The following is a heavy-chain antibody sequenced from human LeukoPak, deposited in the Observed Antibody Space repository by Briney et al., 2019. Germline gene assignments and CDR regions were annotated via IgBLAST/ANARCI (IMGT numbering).Heavy chain of an antibody. Sequence: PGGSLRLSCAASGFTFSSYAMSWVRQAPGKGLEWVSGISGSGGTTYYTDSVKGRFTISRDNSKNTLYLQMNSLRAEDTAVYYCARDALECPRGSCYSEGYDYWGQGTLVTVSS. CDR1: GFTFSSYA. V-gene: IGHV3-23*01. J-gene: IGHJ4*02. CDR2: ISGSGGTT. D-gene: IGHD2-15*01. CDR3: ARDALECPRGSCYSEGYDY.